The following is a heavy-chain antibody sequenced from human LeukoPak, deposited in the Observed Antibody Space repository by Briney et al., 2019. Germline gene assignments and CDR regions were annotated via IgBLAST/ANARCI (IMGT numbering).Heavy chain of an antibody. V-gene: IGHV3-23*01. CDR3: AKDPEMATLDGDI. D-gene: IGHD5-24*01. CDR1: RFTFSNYW. J-gene: IGHJ3*02. Sequence: GGSLRLSCGASRFTFSNYWMSWVRQAPGKGLEWVSAISGSGGSTYYADSVKGRFTISRDNSKNTLYLQLNSLRAEDTAVYYCAKDPEMATLDGDIWGQGTMVTVSS. CDR2: ISGSGGST.